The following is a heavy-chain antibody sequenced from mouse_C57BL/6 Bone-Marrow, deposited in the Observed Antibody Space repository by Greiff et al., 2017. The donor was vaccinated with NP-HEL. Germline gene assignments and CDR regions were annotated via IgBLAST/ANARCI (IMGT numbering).Heavy chain of an antibody. CDR2: IWRGGST. D-gene: IGHD3-3*01. CDR1: GFSLTSYG. Sequence: QVQLQQSGPGLVQPSQSLSITCTVSGFSLTSYGVHWVRQSPGKGLEWLGVIWRGGSTDYNAAFMSRLSITKDNSKSQVFFKMNSLQADDTAIYDCAKKGPGDGGDYFDYWGQGTTLTVSS. V-gene: IGHV2-5*01. J-gene: IGHJ2*01. CDR3: AKKGPGDGGDYFDY.